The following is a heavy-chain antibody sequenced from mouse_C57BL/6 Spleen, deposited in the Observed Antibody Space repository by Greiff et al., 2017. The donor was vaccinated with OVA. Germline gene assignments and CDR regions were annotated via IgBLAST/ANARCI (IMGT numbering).Heavy chain of an antibody. D-gene: IGHD1-1*01. CDR1: GYAFSSSW. V-gene: IGHV1-82*01. J-gene: IGHJ1*03. CDR2: IYPGDGDT. Sequence: QVQLQQSGPELVKPGASVKISCKASGYAFSSSWMNWVKQRPGKGLEWIGRIYPGDGDTNYNGKFKGKATLTADKSSSTAYMQLSSLTSEDSAVYFCASPHYYGSSYSYFDVWGTGTTVTVSS. CDR3: ASPHYYGSSYSYFDV.